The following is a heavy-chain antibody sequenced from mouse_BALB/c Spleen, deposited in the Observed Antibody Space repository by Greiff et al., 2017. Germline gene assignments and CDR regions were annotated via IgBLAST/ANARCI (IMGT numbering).Heavy chain of an antibody. V-gene: IGHV3-8*02. CDR3: ASGGNWAPFAY. J-gene: IGHJ3*01. Sequence: EVQLQESGPSLVKPSQTLSLTCSVTGDSITSGYWNWIRKFPGHKLEYMGYISYSGSTYYNPSLNSRISIIRDTSKTQYYLQLNSVTTADTATYYCASGGNWAPFAYWGQGTLVTVSA. D-gene: IGHD4-1*01. CDR1: GDSITSGY. CDR2: ISYSGST.